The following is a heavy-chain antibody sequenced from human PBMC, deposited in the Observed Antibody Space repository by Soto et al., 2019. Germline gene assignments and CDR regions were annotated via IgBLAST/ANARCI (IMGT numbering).Heavy chain of an antibody. CDR1: GFTFSSYG. V-gene: IGHV3-30*18. J-gene: IGHJ6*02. D-gene: IGHD6-19*01. Sequence: PGGSLRLSCAASGFTFSSYGMHWVRQVPGKGLEWVALISYDGSNKYYADSVKGRFTISRDNSKNTLSLQVSSLRPEDTAVYYCAKDRDSSGWFSGYYYGVDVWGQGTTVTVSS. CDR3: AKDRDSSGWFSGYYYGVDV. CDR2: ISYDGSNK.